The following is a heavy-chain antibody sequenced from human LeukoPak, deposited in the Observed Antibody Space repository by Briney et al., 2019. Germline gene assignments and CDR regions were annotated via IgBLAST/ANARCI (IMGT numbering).Heavy chain of an antibody. D-gene: IGHD2-2*01. J-gene: IGHJ5*02. CDR1: GYTFTSYG. Sequence: ASVKVPCKASGYTFTSYGISWVRQAPGQGLEWMGWISAYNGNTNYAQKLQGRVTMTTDTSTSTAYMELRSLRSDDTAVYYCARALDCSSTSCSGWFDPWGQGTLVTVSS. CDR2: ISAYNGNT. V-gene: IGHV1-18*01. CDR3: ARALDCSSTSCSGWFDP.